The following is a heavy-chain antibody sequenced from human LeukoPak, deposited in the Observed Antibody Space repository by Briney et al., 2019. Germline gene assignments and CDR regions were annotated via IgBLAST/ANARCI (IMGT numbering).Heavy chain of an antibody. Sequence: GGSLRLSCAASGFTFSSYSMNWVRQAPGKGLEWVSSISSSSSYIYYADSVKGRFTISRDNAKNSLYLQMNSLRAEDTAVYYCASLGPYSYGLLSWVAEDDYWGQGTLVTVSS. CDR1: GFTFSSYS. J-gene: IGHJ4*02. CDR2: ISSSSSYI. V-gene: IGHV3-21*01. CDR3: ASLGPYSYGLLSWVAEDDY. D-gene: IGHD5-18*01.